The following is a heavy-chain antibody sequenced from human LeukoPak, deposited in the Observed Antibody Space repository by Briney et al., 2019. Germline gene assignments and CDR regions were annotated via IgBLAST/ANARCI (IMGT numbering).Heavy chain of an antibody. J-gene: IGHJ4*02. Sequence: PGGSLRLSCAASGFTFSSCTMHWVRQAPGKGLEYVSAISNNGGTTYYANSVKGRFTISRDNSKNTLYLQMGSLRAEDMAVYYCARVASSGTYGDYWGQGTLVTVSS. CDR3: ARVASSGTYGDY. V-gene: IGHV3-64*01. D-gene: IGHD1-26*01. CDR2: ISNNGGTT. CDR1: GFTFSSCT.